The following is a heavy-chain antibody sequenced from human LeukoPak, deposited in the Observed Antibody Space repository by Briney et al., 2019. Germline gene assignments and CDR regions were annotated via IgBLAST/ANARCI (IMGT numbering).Heavy chain of an antibody. D-gene: IGHD2-2*01. Sequence: GESLKISCKGSGYSFTSYWISWVRQMPGKGLEWRGRIYPSDSYTNYSPSFQGHVTISADKSISTAYLQWSSLKASDTAMYYCARHAGDIVVVPAAAPPGFDPWGQGTLVTVSS. V-gene: IGHV5-10-1*01. CDR2: IYPSDSYT. CDR1: GYSFTSYW. J-gene: IGHJ5*02. CDR3: ARHAGDIVVVPAAAPPGFDP.